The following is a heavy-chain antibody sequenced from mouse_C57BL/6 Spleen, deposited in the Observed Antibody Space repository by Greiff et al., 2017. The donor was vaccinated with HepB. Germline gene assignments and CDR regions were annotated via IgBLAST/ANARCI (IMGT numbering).Heavy chain of an antibody. CDR1: GYTFTSYW. CDR2: IYPGSGST. Sequence: QVQLQQPGAELVKPGASVKMSCKASGYTFTSYWITWVKQGPGQGLEWIGDIYPGSGSTNYNEKFTSKATLTVDTSSSTAYMQLSSLTSEDSAVYYCARPSSSYYYFAYWGQGTLVTVSA. J-gene: IGHJ3*01. V-gene: IGHV1-55*01. D-gene: IGHD1-1*01. CDR3: ARPSSSYYYFAY.